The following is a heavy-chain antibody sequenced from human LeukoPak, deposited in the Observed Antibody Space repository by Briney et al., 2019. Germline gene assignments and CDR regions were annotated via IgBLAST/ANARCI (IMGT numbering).Heavy chain of an antibody. CDR2: IWFDGSNE. Sequence: GGPLRLSCGRSGLTFSSYGMQGVRQAPGKGLEWVAVIWFDGSNEYYADSVKGRFTISRDNSKNTLYLQMSSPRAEDTALYYCARQSGYSYGYNAFDIWGQGTMVTVSS. V-gene: IGHV3-33*01. CDR1: GLTFSSYG. D-gene: IGHD5-18*01. CDR3: ARQSGYSYGYNAFDI. J-gene: IGHJ3*02.